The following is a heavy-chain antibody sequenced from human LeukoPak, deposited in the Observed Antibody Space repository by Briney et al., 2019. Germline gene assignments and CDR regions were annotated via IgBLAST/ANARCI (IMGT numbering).Heavy chain of an antibody. D-gene: IGHD2-2*01. J-gene: IGHJ4*02. Sequence: GASVKVSCKASGYTFTSYGISWVRQAPGQGLEWMGWISAYNGNTNYAQKLQGRVTMTTDTSTSTAYMELRSLRSDDTAVYYCARDCSSTSCYPPYFDYWAREPWSLSPQ. CDR1: GYTFTSYG. V-gene: IGHV1-18*01. CDR3: ARDCSSTSCYPPYFDY. CDR2: ISAYNGNT.